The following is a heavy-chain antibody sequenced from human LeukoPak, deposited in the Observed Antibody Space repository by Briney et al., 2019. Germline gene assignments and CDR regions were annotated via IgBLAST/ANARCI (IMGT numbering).Heavy chain of an antibody. CDR3: AKNVVVKRYIDF. V-gene: IGHV3-23*01. CDR1: GLSFSNYA. Sequence: GGSLRLSCGASGLSFSNYAMSWVRQAPGKGLQWVAVISGGGRTTEYEDFVKGRFTISRDNSKNTLSLQMNSLTVEDTAIYFCAKNVVVKRYIDFWGQGTLVTVSS. CDR2: ISGGGRTT. J-gene: IGHJ4*02. D-gene: IGHD2-15*01.